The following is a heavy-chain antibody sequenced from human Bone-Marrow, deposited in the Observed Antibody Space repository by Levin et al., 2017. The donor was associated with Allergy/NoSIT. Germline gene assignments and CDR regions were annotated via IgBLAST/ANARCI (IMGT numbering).Heavy chain of an antibody. CDR3: ARAGVAAWGYWYYYMDV. D-gene: IGHD2-15*01. V-gene: IGHV3-30-3*01. J-gene: IGHJ6*03. Sequence: GESLKISCVASGFIFSNYPLHWVRRAPGKGLEWVTVISKDESEKYYAESVKGRFSISRDNSKNTVYLDMSSLKPEDTGLYYCARAGVAAWGYWYYYMDVWGKGTSVTVSS. CDR2: ISKDESEK. CDR1: GFIFSNYP.